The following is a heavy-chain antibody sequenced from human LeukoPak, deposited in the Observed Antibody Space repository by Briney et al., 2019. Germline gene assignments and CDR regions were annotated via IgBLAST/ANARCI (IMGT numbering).Heavy chain of an antibody. J-gene: IGHJ3*01. V-gene: IGHV3-13*01. Sequence: PGGSLRLSCVASGFTLSSYDMHWVRQTTGESLEWVSIIYKTGETYYPDSVKGRFTISREGAKNSLYLQMNSPRAGDAAVYYCAREMSGSNDAFDVWGQGTMVTVSS. D-gene: IGHD3-10*01. CDR1: GFTLSSYD. CDR2: IYKTGET. CDR3: AREMSGSNDAFDV.